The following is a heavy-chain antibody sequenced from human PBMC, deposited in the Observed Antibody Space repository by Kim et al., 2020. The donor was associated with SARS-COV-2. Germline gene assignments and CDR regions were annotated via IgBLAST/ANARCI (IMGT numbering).Heavy chain of an antibody. J-gene: IGHJ4*02. Sequence: GGSLRLSCAGSGFIFSNYAVSWVRQAPGKGLEWVSAISGSGDRTFYTDSVRGRVTISRDNSKNTVYLQLNGLRVEDAAVYYCAKHWGSGTYCNYFDYWGQGSLVTVSS. V-gene: IGHV3-23*01. D-gene: IGHD3-10*01. CDR3: AKHWGSGTYCNYFDY. CDR1: GFIFSNYA. CDR2: ISGSGDRT.